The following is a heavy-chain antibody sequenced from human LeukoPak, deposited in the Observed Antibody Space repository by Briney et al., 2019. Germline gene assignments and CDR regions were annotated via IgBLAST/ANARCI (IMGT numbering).Heavy chain of an antibody. D-gene: IGHD6-19*01. V-gene: IGHV3-23*01. CDR3: ATSSGWYTYYFDY. Sequence: GGSLRLSCAASGFTFSSYAVSWVRQAPGKGLEWVSAISGSGGSTYYADSVKGRFTISRDNSKNTLYLQMNSLRAEDTAVYYCATSSGWYTYYFDYWGQGTLVTVSS. CDR1: GFTFSSYA. J-gene: IGHJ4*02. CDR2: ISGSGGST.